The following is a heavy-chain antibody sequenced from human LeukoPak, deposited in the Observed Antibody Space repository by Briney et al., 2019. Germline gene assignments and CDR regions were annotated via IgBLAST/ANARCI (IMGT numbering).Heavy chain of an antibody. CDR2: ISAYNGNT. V-gene: IGHV1-18*01. CDR1: GYSFTSYG. D-gene: IGHD3-22*01. J-gene: IGHJ4*02. Sequence: GPVQVSCKASGYSFTSYGITWVRQAPGQGLEWMGWISAYNGNTNYAQLLQGRVTMTTDTSTSTAYMELRSLRSDDTAVYYCARDCDRSGYYCYWGQGTLVTVSS. CDR3: ARDCDRSGYYCY.